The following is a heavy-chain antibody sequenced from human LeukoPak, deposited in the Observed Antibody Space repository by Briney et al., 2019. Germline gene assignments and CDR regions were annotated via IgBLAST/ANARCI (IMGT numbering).Heavy chain of an antibody. CDR1: GGSISSYY. Sequence: SETLSLTCIVAGGSISSYYWSWIRQPPGKGLEWIGYIYTSGSTNYNPSLKSRVTISVDTSKNQFSLKLSSVTAADTAVYYCASIYPLGYCSSTSCPGWFDPWGQGTLVTVSS. CDR3: ASIYPLGYCSSTSCPGWFDP. J-gene: IGHJ5*02. CDR2: IYTSGST. V-gene: IGHV4-4*09. D-gene: IGHD2-2*01.